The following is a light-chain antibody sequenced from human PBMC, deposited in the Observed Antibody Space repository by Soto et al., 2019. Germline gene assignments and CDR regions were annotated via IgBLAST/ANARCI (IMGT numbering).Light chain of an antibody. V-gene: IGKV3-15*01. Sequence: EIVMTQSPATLSVSPWERVTLSCMASQSVSSNLAWYQQKVGQAPRLLIYGASTRATGIPARFSGGGSGTDFTLTISRLEPEDFASYYCQSNYILPWTFGQGTKVDIK. J-gene: IGKJ1*01. CDR1: QSVSSN. CDR2: GAS. CDR3: QSNYILPWT.